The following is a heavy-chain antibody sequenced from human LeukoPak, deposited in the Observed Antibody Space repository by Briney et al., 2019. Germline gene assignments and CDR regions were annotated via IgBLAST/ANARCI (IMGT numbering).Heavy chain of an antibody. V-gene: IGHV3-23*01. D-gene: IGHD3-10*01. CDR1: GFIFNNYA. J-gene: IGHJ4*02. CDR2: ISDSGGNT. Sequence: GGSLRLSCAASGFIFNNYAMNWVRQAPGKGLEWVSDISDSGGNTYYADSVKGRFTISRDNSKSTLYLQMNSLRAEDTAIYYCAKVVHYGSGSYYYFDYWGQGTLVTVSS. CDR3: AKVVHYGSGSYYYFDY.